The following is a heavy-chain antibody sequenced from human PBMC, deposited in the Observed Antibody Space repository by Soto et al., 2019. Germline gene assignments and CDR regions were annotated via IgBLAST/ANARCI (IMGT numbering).Heavy chain of an antibody. J-gene: IGHJ6*02. CDR2: IYHSGTT. Sequence: QVQLQESGPGLVKPSGTLSLTCGVSGDSITSTNWWSWVRQPPGRGQEWIGEIYHSGTTHYNPSLKSRITILLDESKNQFSLNLSSVTAADTAVYNCAMLKGPDHYGLDVWGQGTTVSVFS. CDR1: GDSITSTNW. V-gene: IGHV4-4*02. CDR3: AMLKGPDHYGLDV.